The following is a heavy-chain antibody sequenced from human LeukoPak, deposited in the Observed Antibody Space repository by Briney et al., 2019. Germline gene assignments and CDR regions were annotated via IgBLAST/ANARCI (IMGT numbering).Heavy chain of an antibody. J-gene: IGHJ4*02. CDR1: GFTFSSYA. D-gene: IGHD4-17*01. V-gene: IGHV3-64*01. Sequence: PGGSLRLSCAASGFTFSSYAMHWVRQAPGKGLEYVSAISSNGGSTYYANSVKGRFTISRDNSKNTLYLQMGSLRAEDMAVYYCARTRGYGDHDYWGQGTLVTVSS. CDR2: ISSNGGST. CDR3: ARTRGYGDHDY.